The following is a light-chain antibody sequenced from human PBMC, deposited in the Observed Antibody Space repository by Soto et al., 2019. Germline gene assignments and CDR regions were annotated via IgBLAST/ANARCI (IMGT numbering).Light chain of an antibody. CDR2: DAS. V-gene: IGKV1-5*01. Sequence: DIQMTQSPATLSASVGDRVTITSRASQSISGWLAWYQQKPGKAPKLLIYDASNLESGVPSRFSGSGSGTEFSLTISSLHPDDFATYYCQQYRTYWPFGQGTKVDIK. CDR1: QSISGW. J-gene: IGKJ1*01. CDR3: QQYRTYWP.